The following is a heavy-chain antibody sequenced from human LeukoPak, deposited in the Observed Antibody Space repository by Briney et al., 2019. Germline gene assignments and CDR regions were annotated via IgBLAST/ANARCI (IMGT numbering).Heavy chain of an antibody. D-gene: IGHD6-19*01. CDR1: GGSISSSSYY. CDR2: IYYSGST. V-gene: IGHV4-39*07. CDR3: ARYSGPWDYGMDV. J-gene: IGHJ6*02. Sequence: PSETLSLTCTVSGGSISSSSYYWGWIRQPPGKGLEWIGSIYYSGSTYYNPSLKSRVTISVDTSKNQFSLKLSSVTAADTAVYYCARYSGPWDYGMDVWGQGTTVTVSS.